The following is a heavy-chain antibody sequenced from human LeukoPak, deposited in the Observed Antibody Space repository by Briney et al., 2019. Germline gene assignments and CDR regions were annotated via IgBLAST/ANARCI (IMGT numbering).Heavy chain of an antibody. J-gene: IGHJ4*02. Sequence: GGSLRLSCAASGFTLSHFWMSWVRQAPGKGLEWVAYIKKTGGETYYMDSVEGRFTITRDNSRDSVFLHMYGLRAEDTAVYFCARENGYCSGANCYSYFDSWGQGTLVTVSP. CDR3: ARENGYCSGANCYSYFDS. D-gene: IGHD2-15*01. CDR2: IKKTGGET. CDR1: GFTLSHFW. V-gene: IGHV3-7*01.